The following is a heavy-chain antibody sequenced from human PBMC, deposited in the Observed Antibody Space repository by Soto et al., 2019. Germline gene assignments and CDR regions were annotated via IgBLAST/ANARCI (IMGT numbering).Heavy chain of an antibody. CDR1: GFSLSGDGVG. Sequence: QITLKESGPTLVKPTETLTVTCTVSGFSLSGDGVGVGWLRQPPAQALEWLALIYWADDQRYSPSLKTRLTITKDASKDQVVLTMANSDPMDTATYYCEHAYGVTSWTNDAFDIWGQGRVVTVSS. V-gene: IGHV2-5*02. CDR3: EHAYGVTSWTNDAFDI. CDR2: IYWADDQ. J-gene: IGHJ3*02. D-gene: IGHD2-21*01.